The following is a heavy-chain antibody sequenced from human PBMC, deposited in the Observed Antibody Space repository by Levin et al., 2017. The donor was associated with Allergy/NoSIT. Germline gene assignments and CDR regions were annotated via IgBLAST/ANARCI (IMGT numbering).Heavy chain of an antibody. CDR2: ISGSGGST. CDR1: GFTFSSYA. CDR3: ARDDYGDYVFPLDY. V-gene: IGHV3-23*01. J-gene: IGHJ4*02. D-gene: IGHD4-17*01. Sequence: AGGSLRLSCAASGFTFSSYAMSWVRQAPGKGLEWVSAISGSGGSTYYADSVKGRFTISRDNSKNTLYLQMNSLRAEDTAVYYCARDDYGDYVFPLDYWGQGTLVTVSS.